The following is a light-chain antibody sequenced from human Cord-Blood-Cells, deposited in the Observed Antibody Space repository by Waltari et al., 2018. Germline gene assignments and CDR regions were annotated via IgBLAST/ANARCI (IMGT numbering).Light chain of an antibody. CDR3: QQYNSYLT. CDR1: QSISSW. Sequence: DIQMTQSPSTLSASVGDRVTITCRASQSISSWLAWYQQKPGKAPKLLIYDASSLESGVPSRFSGSGSGTEFTLPISSLQPDDFATYYCQQYNSYLTFGGGTKVESK. J-gene: IGKJ4*01. CDR2: DAS. V-gene: IGKV1-5*01.